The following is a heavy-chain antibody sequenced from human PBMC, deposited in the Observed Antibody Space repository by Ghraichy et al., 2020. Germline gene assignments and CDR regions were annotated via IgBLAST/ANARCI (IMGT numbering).Heavy chain of an antibody. V-gene: IGHV3-30*18. CDR3: AKGTSDYSGSYSGYSDT. J-gene: IGHJ4*02. CDR2: ISNDGRNK. D-gene: IGHD3-3*01. Sequence: GGSLRLSCAASGFTFSRYGMHWVRQAPGKGLEWVAVISNDGRNKYYTDSVQGRFTVSRDNSKNTLDLQMNSLRAEDTSVYYCAKGTSDYSGSYSGYSDTWGQGTLVTVSA. CDR1: GFTFSRYG.